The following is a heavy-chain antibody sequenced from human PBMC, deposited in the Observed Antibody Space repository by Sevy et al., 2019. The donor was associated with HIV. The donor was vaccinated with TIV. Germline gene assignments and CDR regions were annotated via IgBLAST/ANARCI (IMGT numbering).Heavy chain of an antibody. CDR3: AKDRREYPLLYAYFEH. J-gene: IGHJ1*01. V-gene: IGHV3-23*01. CDR1: GFTFSSYA. CDR2: ISGSGGST. D-gene: IGHD2-2*02. Sequence: GGSLRLSCAASGFTFSSYAMSWVRQVPGKGLEWVSAISGSGGSTYYEDSVKGRFTISRDNSKNTVYMLMNSLRAEDTAVYYCAKDRREYPLLYAYFEHWGQGTLVTVSS.